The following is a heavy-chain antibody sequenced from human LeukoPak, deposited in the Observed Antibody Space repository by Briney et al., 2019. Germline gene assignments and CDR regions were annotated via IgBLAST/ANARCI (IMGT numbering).Heavy chain of an antibody. Sequence: VASVKVSCKASGGTFSSYAISWVRQAPGQGLEWMGGIIPIFGTANYAQKFQGRVTITADESTSTAYMELSSLRSEDTAVYYCARDPTRADFWSGYYSYFDYWGQGTLVTVSS. CDR2: IIPIFGTA. J-gene: IGHJ4*02. D-gene: IGHD3-3*01. CDR1: GGTFSSYA. CDR3: ARDPTRADFWSGYYSYFDY. V-gene: IGHV1-69*13.